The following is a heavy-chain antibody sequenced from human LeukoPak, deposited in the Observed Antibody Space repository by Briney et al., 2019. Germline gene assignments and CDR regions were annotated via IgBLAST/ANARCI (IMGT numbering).Heavy chain of an antibody. CDR3: ARGGYCSSTSCYGPLHYYYYGMDV. V-gene: IGHV7-4-1*02. CDR1: GYTFTSYA. D-gene: IGHD2-2*01. J-gene: IGHJ6*02. CDR2: INTNTGNP. Sequence: VASVKVSCTASGYTFTSYAMNWVRQAPGQGLEWLGWINTNTGNPTYAQGFTGRFVFSLDTSVSTAYLQISSLKAEDTAIYYCARGGYCSSTSCYGPLHYYYYGMDVWGQGTTVTVSS.